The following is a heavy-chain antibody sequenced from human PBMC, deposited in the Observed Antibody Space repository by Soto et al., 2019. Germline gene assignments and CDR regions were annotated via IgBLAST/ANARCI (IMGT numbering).Heavy chain of an antibody. CDR1: GFTFSSYW. J-gene: IGHJ6*03. V-gene: IGHV3-74*01. Sequence: EVQLVESGGGLVQPGGSLRLSCAASGFTFSSYWMHWVRQAPGKGLVWVSRINNDGSSTSYADSVRGRFNISRDNAKNTMYLQMNSLRAEDTAVYYCARVTPYYYYYMDVWGKGTTVTVSS. CDR2: INNDGSST. CDR3: ARVTPYYYYYMDV.